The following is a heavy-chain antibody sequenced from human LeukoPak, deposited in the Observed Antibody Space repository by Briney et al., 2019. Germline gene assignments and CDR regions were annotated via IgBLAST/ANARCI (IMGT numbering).Heavy chain of an antibody. Sequence: SVKVSCKASGGTFSSYAISWVRQAPGQGLEWMGGIIPIFGTANYAQKLQGRVTITTDESTSTAYMELSSLRSEDTAVYYCAVTFGGVIVPRAFDYWGQGTLVTVSS. J-gene: IGHJ4*02. V-gene: IGHV1-69*05. CDR1: GGTFSSYA. CDR2: IIPIFGTA. CDR3: AVTFGGVIVPRAFDY. D-gene: IGHD3-16*02.